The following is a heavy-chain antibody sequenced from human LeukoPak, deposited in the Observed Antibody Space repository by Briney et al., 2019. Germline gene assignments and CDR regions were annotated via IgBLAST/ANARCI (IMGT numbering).Heavy chain of an antibody. CDR2: IKEDGSEK. J-gene: IGHJ4*02. CDR3: ARVGAGGGKYFRSYYDR. D-gene: IGHD1-26*01. CDR1: GFTLSSYW. Sequence: GGSLRLSCAASGFTLSSYWMGWFRQAPGRGLEWVANIKEDGSEKNYVDSVKGRFSISRDNAENSLYLQMNSLRVEDTAMYYCARVGAGGGKYFRSYYDRWGQGTLVTVSS. V-gene: IGHV3-7*01.